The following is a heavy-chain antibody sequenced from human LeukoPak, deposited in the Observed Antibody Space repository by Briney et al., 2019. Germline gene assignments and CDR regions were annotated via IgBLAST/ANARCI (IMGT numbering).Heavy chain of an antibody. CDR1: GFNFNNYA. CDR3: AKDKHYCSSASCYLYYFDY. J-gene: IGHJ4*02. D-gene: IGHD2-2*01. V-gene: IGHV3-23*01. CDR2: ISGTAGTT. Sequence: PGGSLRLSCTASGFNFNNYAMSWVRQAPGKGLEWLSLISGTAGTTYYADSVKGRFTISRDNSKNTLFLQMTSLRVDDTAVYYCAKDKHYCSSASCYLYYFDYWGQGTLVTVSS.